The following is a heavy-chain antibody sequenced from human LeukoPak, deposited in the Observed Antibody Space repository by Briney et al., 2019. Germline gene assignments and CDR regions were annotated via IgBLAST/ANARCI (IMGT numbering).Heavy chain of an antibody. CDR3: AKEIAVTDWFDP. CDR1: GFTFSSYG. D-gene: IGHD4-17*01. V-gene: IGHV3-30*18. Sequence: PGRSLRLSCAASGFTFSSYGMHWVRQAPGKGLEWVAVISYDGSNKYYADSVKGRFTISRDNSKNTLYLQMNSLRAEDTAVCYCAKEIAVTDWFDPWGQGTLVTVSS. J-gene: IGHJ5*02. CDR2: ISYDGSNK.